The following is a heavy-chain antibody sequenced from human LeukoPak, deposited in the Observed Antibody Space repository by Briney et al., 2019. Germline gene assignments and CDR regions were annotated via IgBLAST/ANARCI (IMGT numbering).Heavy chain of an antibody. Sequence: SETLSLTCTVSGCSISSYSWSWIRPPPGKGLEWIGYSFYSGSTNYNPSLKSRVSISIDTSTQEFSLTLSSMTAADTAVYYCAIDSGYGYFDYRGQGTLGTVSS. V-gene: IGHV4-59*01. CDR1: GCSISSYS. CDR3: AIDSGYGYFDY. J-gene: IGHJ4*02. CDR2: SFYSGST. D-gene: IGHD5-12*01.